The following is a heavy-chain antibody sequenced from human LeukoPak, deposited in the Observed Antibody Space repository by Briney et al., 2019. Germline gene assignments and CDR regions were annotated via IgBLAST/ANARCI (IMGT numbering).Heavy chain of an antibody. Sequence: GGSLRLSCAASGFSFNNYAMHWVRQAPGKGLEWVSGINWNSGSVGYADSVKGRFTISRDNGKNSLYLQMNSLRPEDTALYYCAKVFQTYYYDTTGYYFDNWGQGTLVTVSS. D-gene: IGHD3-22*01. V-gene: IGHV3-9*01. J-gene: IGHJ4*02. CDR3: AKVFQTYYYDTTGYYFDN. CDR2: INWNSGSV. CDR1: GFSFNNYA.